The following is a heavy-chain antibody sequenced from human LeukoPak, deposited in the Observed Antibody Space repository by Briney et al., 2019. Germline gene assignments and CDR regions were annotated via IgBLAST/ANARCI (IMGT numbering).Heavy chain of an antibody. CDR3: ASAVRGVTTAPDY. D-gene: IGHD3-10*01. J-gene: IGHJ4*02. Sequence: GGSLRLSCAASGFIFSSYWMTWVRQAPGKGLEWVANIKQAGSENSYVDSVKGRFTISRDNAKNSLYLQINSLRAEDTAVYYCASAVRGVTTAPDYWGQGTLVTVSS. CDR2: IKQAGSEN. CDR1: GFIFSSYW. V-gene: IGHV3-7*01.